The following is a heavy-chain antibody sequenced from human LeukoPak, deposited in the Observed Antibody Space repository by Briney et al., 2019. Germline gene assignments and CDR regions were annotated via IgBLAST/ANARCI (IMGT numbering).Heavy chain of an antibody. CDR1: GFNVSSND. CDR3: ARGIIYLDY. CDR2: IYGDGTT. D-gene: IGHD3-10*01. J-gene: IGHJ4*02. Sequence: GGSLRLSCEASGFNVSSNDMTWVRKAPGKGLEWVSLIYGDGTTDYADSVKGRFHISRHNSKNTLYLQMNSLRAEDTAVYYCARGIIYLDYWGQGTLVTVSS. V-gene: IGHV3-53*04.